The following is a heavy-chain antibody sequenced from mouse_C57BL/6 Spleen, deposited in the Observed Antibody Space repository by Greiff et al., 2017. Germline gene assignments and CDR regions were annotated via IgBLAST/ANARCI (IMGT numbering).Heavy chain of an antibody. CDR2: INPNNGGT. J-gene: IGHJ1*03. Sequence: EVQLQQSGPELVKPGASVKMSCKASGYTFTDYNMHWVKQSHGKSLEWIGYINPNNGGTSYNQKFKGKATLTVNKSSSTAYVELRSLTSEDSAVYYCARPYYYGSSPYWYFDVWGTGTTVTVSS. CDR1: GYTFTDYN. CDR3: ARPYYYGSSPYWYFDV. D-gene: IGHD1-1*01. V-gene: IGHV1-22*01.